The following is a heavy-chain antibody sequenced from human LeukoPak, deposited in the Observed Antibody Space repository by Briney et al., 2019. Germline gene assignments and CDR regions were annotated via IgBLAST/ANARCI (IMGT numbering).Heavy chain of an antibody. V-gene: IGHV3-53*05. CDR2: IYSGGST. J-gene: IGHJ3*02. Sequence: GGSLRLSCAASGFTVSSNYMSWVRQAPGKGLEWVSVIYSGGSTYYADSVKGRFTISRDNSKNTLYLQMNSLRAEDTAVYYCARDLTTVVTPNAFDIWGQGTMVTVSS. D-gene: IGHD4-23*01. CDR1: GFTVSSNY. CDR3: ARDLTTVVTPNAFDI.